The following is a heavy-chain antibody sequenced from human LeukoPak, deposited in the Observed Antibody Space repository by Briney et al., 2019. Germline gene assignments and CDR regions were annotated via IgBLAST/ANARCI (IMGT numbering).Heavy chain of an antibody. CDR3: ARELERWLQFTGYDY. CDR1: GFTFSNYA. J-gene: IGHJ4*02. V-gene: IGHV3-48*03. Sequence: GGSLRLSCSASGFTFSNYAMSWVRQAPGKGLEWVSYISSSGSTIYYADSVKGRFTISRDNAKNSLYLQMNSLRAEDTAVYYCARELERWLQFTGYDYWGQGTLVTVSS. CDR2: ISSSGSTI. D-gene: IGHD5-24*01.